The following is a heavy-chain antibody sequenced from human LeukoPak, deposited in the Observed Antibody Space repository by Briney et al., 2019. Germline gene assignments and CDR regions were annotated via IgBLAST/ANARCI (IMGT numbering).Heavy chain of an antibody. Sequence: SETLSLTCTVSGGSVSSSSFYWGWIRQSPGKGLEWIGSIHYSGTTYYNPSFKSRVTISVDTSKNQFSLKLSSVTAADTAVYYCARGGSSWQSFDDWSEGSLVTVSS. V-gene: IGHV4-39*01. J-gene: IGHJ4*02. CDR2: IHYSGTT. CDR1: GGSVSSSSFY. CDR3: ARGGSSWQSFDD. D-gene: IGHD6-13*01.